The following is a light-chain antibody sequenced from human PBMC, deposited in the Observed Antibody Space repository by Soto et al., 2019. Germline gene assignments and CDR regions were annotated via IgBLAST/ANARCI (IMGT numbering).Light chain of an antibody. Sequence: ERVMTQSPVTLSVSPGESVTLSCRASQSVGTNLAWYQQKLGQAPSLLIYGVSTRATGIPTRFSGSGSGRQFTLTISSLQSEDFAVYYCQQYNNWPQTFGQGTKVEIK. CDR1: QSVGTN. CDR2: GVS. V-gene: IGKV3-15*01. CDR3: QQYNNWPQT. J-gene: IGKJ1*01.